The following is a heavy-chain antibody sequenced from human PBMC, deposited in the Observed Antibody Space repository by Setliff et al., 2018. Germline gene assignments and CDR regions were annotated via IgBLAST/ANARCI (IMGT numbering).Heavy chain of an antibody. V-gene: IGHV4-59*01. J-gene: IGHJ4*02. CDR3: AIYRNYFDSSGQTQYYFDY. CDR1: GGPISSYY. D-gene: IGHD3-22*01. CDR2: IYSSGRT. Sequence: SVTLSLTCTVSGGPISSYYWIWIRQPPGKGLEWIGYIYSSGRTNYNPSLKSRVTISVDTSKNQFSLNLNSVTAADTAVYYCAIYRNYFDSSGQTQYYFDYWGQGTLVTVSS.